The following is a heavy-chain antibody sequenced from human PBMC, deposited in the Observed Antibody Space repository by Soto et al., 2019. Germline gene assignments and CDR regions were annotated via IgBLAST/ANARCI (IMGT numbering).Heavy chain of an antibody. CDR2: IYPGDSAT. CDR3: AASIFYYGMDV. J-gene: IGHJ6*02. CDR1: GYTLTNYW. Sequence: VGSLKISCNGSGYTLTNYWIGWVRQMPGKGLERMGIIYPGDSATKYNPSFQGQVTISADKSITTTYLRWTSLKASDTAIYYCAASIFYYGMDVWGQGTTVTVSS. V-gene: IGHV5-51*01.